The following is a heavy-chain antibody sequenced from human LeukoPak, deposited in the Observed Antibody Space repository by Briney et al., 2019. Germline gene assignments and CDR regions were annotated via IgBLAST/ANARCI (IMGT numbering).Heavy chain of an antibody. CDR3: AKYGNSGWVIDN. D-gene: IGHD6-19*01. J-gene: IGHJ4*02. CDR2: INYTGGT. V-gene: IGHV4-59*08. Sequence: SETLSLTCTVSGGSIGSDYWTWIRQPPGKGLEYIGYINYTGGTNYNPSLKSRVTISVDTSKNQFSLKLSSVTAADTAVYFCAKYGNSGWVIDNWGQGTLVTVSS. CDR1: GGSIGSDY.